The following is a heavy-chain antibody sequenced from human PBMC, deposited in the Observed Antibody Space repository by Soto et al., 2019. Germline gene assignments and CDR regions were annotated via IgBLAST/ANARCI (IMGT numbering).Heavy chain of an antibody. V-gene: IGHV5-51*01. D-gene: IGHD2-15*01. CDR3: ARHGVVVVAATPRYYGMDV. J-gene: IGHJ6*02. CDR1: GYSFTRYW. CDR2: IYPGDSDN. Sequence: GEALKISCKGSGYSFTRYWNGWVRPMPGKGLEWVWIIYPGDSDNRYSPSFQGQVSISADKSITTAYLQWSSLKVSDTAMYYYARHGVVVVAATPRYYGMDVWGQGTTVTVSS.